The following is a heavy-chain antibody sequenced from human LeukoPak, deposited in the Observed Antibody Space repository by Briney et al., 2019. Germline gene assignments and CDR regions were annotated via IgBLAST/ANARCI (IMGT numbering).Heavy chain of an antibody. J-gene: IGHJ3*02. Sequence: GGSLRLSCATSGFTFSSYGMHRVRQAPGKGRGWVAAIWYDGSNKYYADSVNGRFTISRDNSNNTLYLQMNSLRAEDTAVYYCARDQGRWCGSTDAFDIWGQGTMVTVSS. D-gene: IGHD2-21*01. CDR1: GFTFSSYG. V-gene: IGHV3-33*01. CDR3: ARDQGRWCGSTDAFDI. CDR2: IWYDGSNK.